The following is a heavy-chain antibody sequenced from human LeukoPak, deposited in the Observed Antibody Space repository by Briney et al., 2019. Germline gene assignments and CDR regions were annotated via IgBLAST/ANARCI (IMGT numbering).Heavy chain of an antibody. D-gene: IGHD6-19*01. V-gene: IGHV3-23*01. J-gene: IGHJ4*02. CDR1: GFTFNTYA. CDR3: TKTTVGYSSGRYPGWPADC. CDR2: ICGSGGCT. Sequence: GGSLRLSCAASGFTFNTYAIYWVRQAPGKGLEWVSGICGSGGCTYYADSVKGRFTISRDNSKNTVYLQMNSLTADDTAISYCTKTTVGYSSGRYPGWPADCWGQGTLVTVSS.